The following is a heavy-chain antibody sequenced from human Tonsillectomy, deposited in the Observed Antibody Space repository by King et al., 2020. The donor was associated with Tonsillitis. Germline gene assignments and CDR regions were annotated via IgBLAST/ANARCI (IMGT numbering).Heavy chain of an antibody. V-gene: IGHV4-34*01. CDR3: ARGRGVVVVVPAIYTFDI. J-gene: IGHJ3*02. D-gene: IGHD2-15*01. CDR2: INHSGGT. CDR1: GGSFRSYY. Sequence: VQLQQWGAGLLKPSETLSLTCAVYGGSFRSYYWRWIRQPPGKGLEWIGEINHSGGTNYNPSLKSRVTISVDMTKNQFSLNLTSVTAADTAVYYCARGRGVVVVVPAIYTFDIWGQGTMVTVSS.